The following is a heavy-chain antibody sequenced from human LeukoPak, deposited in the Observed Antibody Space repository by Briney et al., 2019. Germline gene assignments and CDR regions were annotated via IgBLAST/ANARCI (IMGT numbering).Heavy chain of an antibody. CDR3: AKGALGGYYYYYGMDV. V-gene: IGHV3-23*01. D-gene: IGHD6-25*01. Sequence: PGGSLRLSCAASGFTFSSYAMSWVRQAPGKGLEWVSAISGSGGSTYYADSVKGRFTISRDNSKNTLYLQMNSLRAEDTAVYYCAKGALGGYYYYYGMDVWGQGTTVTVSS. CDR2: ISGSGGST. CDR1: GFTFSSYA. J-gene: IGHJ6*02.